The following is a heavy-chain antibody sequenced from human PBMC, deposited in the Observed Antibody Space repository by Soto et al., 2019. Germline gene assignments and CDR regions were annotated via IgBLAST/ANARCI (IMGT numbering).Heavy chain of an antibody. CDR1: GFTFSSYA. V-gene: IGHV3-30-3*01. Sequence: QVQLVESGGGVVQPGRSLRLSCAASGFTFSSYAMHWVRQAPGKGLEWVAVISYDGSNKYYADSVKGRFTISRDNSKNTLYLQMNSRRAEDTAVYYCAREGYSSGWVDYWGQGTLVTVSS. D-gene: IGHD6-19*01. CDR3: AREGYSSGWVDY. J-gene: IGHJ4*02. CDR2: ISYDGSNK.